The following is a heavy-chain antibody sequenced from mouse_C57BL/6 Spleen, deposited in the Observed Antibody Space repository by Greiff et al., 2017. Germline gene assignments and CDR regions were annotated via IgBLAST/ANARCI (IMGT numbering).Heavy chain of an antibody. D-gene: IGHD2-4*01. J-gene: IGHJ3*01. CDR2: IYPGNSDT. Sequence: VQLKQSGTVLARPGASVKMSCKTSGYTFTSYWMHWVKQRPGQGLEWIGAIYPGNSDTSYNQKFKGKATLTVDKSSSAAYMELRSLTSEDSAVYYCARNLYDYDAWFAYWGQGTLVTVSA. CDR3: ARNLYDYDAWFAY. CDR1: GYTFTSYW. V-gene: IGHV1-5*01.